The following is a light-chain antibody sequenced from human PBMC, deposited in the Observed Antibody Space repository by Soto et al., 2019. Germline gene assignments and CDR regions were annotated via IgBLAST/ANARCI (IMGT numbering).Light chain of an antibody. CDR2: ANN. CDR3: QSYDSNVNGLYV. CDR1: SSNVGTQS. V-gene: IGLV1-40*01. J-gene: IGLJ1*01. Sequence: QSVLSQPPSVSGAPGQTVTISCTVSSSNVGTQSVHWYQHLPGAAPKVLIYANNGRPSGVPDRFSVSKSGTSASLAITGLQAEDEADYYCQSYDSNVNGLYVFGTGTKVTVL.